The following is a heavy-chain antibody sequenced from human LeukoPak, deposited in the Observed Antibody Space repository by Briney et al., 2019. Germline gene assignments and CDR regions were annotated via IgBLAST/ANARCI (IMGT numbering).Heavy chain of an antibody. CDR2: IGSSSSFI. V-gene: IGHV3-21*01. D-gene: IGHD3-22*01. CDR1: GFTFSSYS. J-gene: IGHJ4*02. Sequence: GGSLRLSCAASGFTFSSYSMNWVRQAPGKGLEWVSSIGSSSSFIYYADSVKGRFTISRDNAKNSLYLQMNSLRAEDTAVYYCARDSTGSSGYYSVDYWGQGTLVTVSS. CDR3: ARDSTGSSGYYSVDY.